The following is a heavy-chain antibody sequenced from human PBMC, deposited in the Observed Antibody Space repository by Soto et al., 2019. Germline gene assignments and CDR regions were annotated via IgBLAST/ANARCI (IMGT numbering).Heavy chain of an antibody. J-gene: IGHJ3*02. D-gene: IGHD5-12*01. CDR2: IYYSGST. V-gene: IGHV4-59*01. CDR3: ARDLTITVGSVHAFDI. CDR1: GGSISSYY. Sequence: PSETLSLTCTVSGGSISSYYWSWIRQPPGKGLEWIGYIYYSGSTNYNPSLKSRVTISVDTSKNQFSLKLSSVTAADTAVYYCARDLTITVGSVHAFDIWGQGTMVTVS.